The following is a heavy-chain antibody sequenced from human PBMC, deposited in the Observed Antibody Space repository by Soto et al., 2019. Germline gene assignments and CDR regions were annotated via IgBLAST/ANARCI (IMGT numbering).Heavy chain of an antibody. V-gene: IGHV3-7*01. CDR1: GFTFSTYW. CDR2: IKQDGNEK. D-gene: IGHD3-16*01. J-gene: IGHJ2*01. CDR3: AREEDYQYIWGRYCDL. Sequence: EVQLVESGGGLVQPGGSLRLSCAASGFTFSTYWMSWVRQAPGKGLEWVANIKQDGNEKHYVDSVKGRFSISRDNAKNPLYLHMNSLSAEDTAVYYCAREEDYQYIWGRYCDLWCRGTLVTVSS.